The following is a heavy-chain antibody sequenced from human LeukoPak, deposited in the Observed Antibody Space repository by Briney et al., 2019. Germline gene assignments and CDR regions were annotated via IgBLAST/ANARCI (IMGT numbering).Heavy chain of an antibody. CDR3: ARDGDDTSGYFSPFDY. D-gene: IGHD3-22*01. J-gene: IGHJ4*02. CDR1: GFTVSTIY. Sequence: GGSLRLSCAVSGFTVSTIYMSWVRQAPGKGLEWVSVLYTGGTTYYADSVKGRFTISRDNSQNTLFLQMNNLRAEDTAVYYCARDGDDTSGYFSPFDYWGQGTLVTVSS. CDR2: LYTGGTT. V-gene: IGHV3-53*01.